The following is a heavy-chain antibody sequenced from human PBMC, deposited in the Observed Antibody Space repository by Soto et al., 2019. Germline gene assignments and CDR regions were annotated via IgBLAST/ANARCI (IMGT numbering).Heavy chain of an antibody. J-gene: IGHJ5*02. D-gene: IGHD3-22*01. V-gene: IGHV3-21*01. CDR2: ISSSSSYI. CDR3: ARDRKYYDSSGQNWFDP. Sequence: GGSLRLSCAASGFTFSSYSMNWVRQAPGKGLEWVSSISSSSSYIYYADSVKGRFTISRDNAKNSLYLQMNSLRAEDTAVYYCARDRKYYDSSGQNWFDPWGQGTLVTVSS. CDR1: GFTFSSYS.